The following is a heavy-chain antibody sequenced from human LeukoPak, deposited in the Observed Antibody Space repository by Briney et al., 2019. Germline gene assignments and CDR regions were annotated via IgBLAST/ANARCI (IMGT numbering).Heavy chain of an antibody. D-gene: IGHD1-7*01. CDR2: IIPILGIA. CDR3: ARNGRWNSGSSGYYFDY. Sequence: SVKVSCKASGGTFSSYAISWVRQAPGQGLEWMGGIIPILGIANYAQKFQGRVTITADKSTSTAYMELSSLRSEDTAVYYCARNGRWNSGSSGYYFDYWGQGTLVTVSS. CDR1: GGTFSSYA. J-gene: IGHJ4*02. V-gene: IGHV1-69*10.